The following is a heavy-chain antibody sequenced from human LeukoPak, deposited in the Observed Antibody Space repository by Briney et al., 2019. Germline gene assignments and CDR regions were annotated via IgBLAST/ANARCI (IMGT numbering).Heavy chain of an antibody. CDR1: GGSISSHY. V-gene: IGHV4-59*11. CDR3: AARKLGVYYPFDY. Sequence: SETQSLTCTVSGGSISSHYWNWIRRPPGKGLEWIGYIYYSGSTNYNPSLKSRVTISVDTSKNQFSLKLSSVTAADTAVYYCAARKLGVYYPFDYWGQGTLVTVSS. CDR2: IYYSGST. J-gene: IGHJ4*02. D-gene: IGHD3-10*01.